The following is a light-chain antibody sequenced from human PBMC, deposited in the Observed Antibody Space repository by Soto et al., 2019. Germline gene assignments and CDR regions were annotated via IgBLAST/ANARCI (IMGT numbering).Light chain of an antibody. CDR3: QQHGQWPIT. V-gene: IGKV3-20*01. CDR2: NWS. J-gene: IGKJ5*01. Sequence: EIVLTQSPGTLSLSPGERAALSCRTSQSIYNSYLAWYQHKPGQAPRHLIYNWSMRPTHIPHRFSGSGSGTEFTLTISSLQPEDFATYYCQQHGQWPITFGQGTRLDI. CDR1: QSIYNSY.